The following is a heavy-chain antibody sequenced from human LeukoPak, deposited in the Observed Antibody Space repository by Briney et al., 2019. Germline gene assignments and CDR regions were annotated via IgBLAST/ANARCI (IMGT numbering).Heavy chain of an antibody. D-gene: IGHD3-22*01. CDR2: ISAYNGNT. CDR3: ARDPEAWFFDY. V-gene: IGHV1-18*01. Sequence: GASVKVSCKASGYTFTSYGISWVRQAPGQGLEWMGWISAYNGNTNYAQKLQGRVTMTTDTSTSTASMELRSLRSDDTAVYYCARDPEAWFFDYWGQGTLVTVSS. CDR1: GYTFTSYG. J-gene: IGHJ4*02.